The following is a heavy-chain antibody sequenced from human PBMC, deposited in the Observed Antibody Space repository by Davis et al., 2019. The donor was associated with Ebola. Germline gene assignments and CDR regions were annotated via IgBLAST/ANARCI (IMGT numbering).Heavy chain of an antibody. CDR1: GFTFSSYG. J-gene: IGHJ5*02. D-gene: IGHD6-19*01. V-gene: IGHV3-30*03. CDR3: SGLGARSGWYLP. Sequence: PGGSLRLSCAASGFTFSSYGMHWVRQAPGKGLEWVAVISYDGSNKYYADSVKGRFTISRDNSKNTLYLQMNSLRAEDTAVYYCSGLGARSGWYLPWGQGTLVTVSS. CDR2: ISYDGSNK.